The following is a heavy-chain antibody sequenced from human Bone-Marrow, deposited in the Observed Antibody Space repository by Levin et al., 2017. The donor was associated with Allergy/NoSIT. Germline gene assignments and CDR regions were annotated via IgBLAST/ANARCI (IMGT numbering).Heavy chain of an antibody. CDR2: LSGSGGST. V-gene: IGHV3-23*01. D-gene: IGHD6-13*01. J-gene: IGHJ4*02. Sequence: PGGSLRLSCAASGFTFSSYAMSWVRQAPGKGLEWVSGLSGSGGSTYYADSVKGRFTISRDNSKNTLYLQMNSLRAEDTAVYYCARAYGSSWYDYWGQGTLVTVSS. CDR1: GFTFSSYA. CDR3: ARAYGSSWYDY.